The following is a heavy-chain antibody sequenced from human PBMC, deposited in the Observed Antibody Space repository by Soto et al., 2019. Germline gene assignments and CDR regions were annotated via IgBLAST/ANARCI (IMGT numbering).Heavy chain of an antibody. CDR2: IYYSGIT. Sequence: SETLFLTCTVSGGSISTRSYYWVWIRQPPGKGLEWIGCIYYSGITHYNPSLKSRLTISVGRSKNQFTLKLTSVTVADTAVYYCATSYGNAWYTYWGQGTQVTVSP. J-gene: IGHJ4*02. D-gene: IGHD6-13*01. V-gene: IGHV4-39*06. CDR1: GGSISTRSYY. CDR3: ATSYGNAWYTY.